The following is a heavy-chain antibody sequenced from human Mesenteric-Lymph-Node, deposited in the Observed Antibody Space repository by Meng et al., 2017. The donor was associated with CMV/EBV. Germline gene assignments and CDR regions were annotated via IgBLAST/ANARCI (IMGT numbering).Heavy chain of an antibody. CDR1: GFTFSSYA. J-gene: IGHJ6*02. CDR3: ASSMDIVATIPGYYYGMDV. Sequence: GESLKISCAASGFTFSSYAMSWVRQAPGKGLEWVAGISGSGGSIYYADSVKGRFTISRDNSKNTLYLQMNSLRAEDTAVYYCASSMDIVATIPGYYYGMDVWGQGTTVTVSS. V-gene: IGHV3-23*01. CDR2: ISGSGGSI. D-gene: IGHD5-12*01.